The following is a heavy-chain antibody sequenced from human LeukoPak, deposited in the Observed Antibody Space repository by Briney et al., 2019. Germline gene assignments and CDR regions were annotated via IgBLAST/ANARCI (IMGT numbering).Heavy chain of an antibody. J-gene: IGHJ3*02. D-gene: IGHD3-22*01. Sequence: PSETLSLTCAVSGGSISSGGYSRSWIRQPPGKGLEWIGYIYHSGSTYYNPSLKSRVTISVDRSKNQFSLKLSSVTAADTAVYYCASTYYYDSSGYLGAFDIWGQGTMVTVSS. CDR2: IYHSGST. CDR3: ASTYYYDSSGYLGAFDI. CDR1: GGSISSGGYS. V-gene: IGHV4-30-2*01.